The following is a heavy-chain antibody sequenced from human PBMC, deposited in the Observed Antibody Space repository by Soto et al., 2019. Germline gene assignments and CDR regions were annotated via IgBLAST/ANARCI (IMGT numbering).Heavy chain of an antibody. D-gene: IGHD1-1*01. J-gene: IGHJ4*02. CDR2: MNPNTGDS. V-gene: IGHV1-8*01. CDR1: GYTFTSYD. CDR3: ARRAETNGWNGFGADKYYFDF. Sequence: QVQLVQSGAEVRKPGASVKVSCEASGYTFTSYDIYWVRQATGQGLEWMGWMNPNTGDSGYAQKFQGRVTMTSDTSISAAHMELSSLTSEDTGVYYCARRAETNGWNGFGADKYYFDFWGQGTLVTLSS.